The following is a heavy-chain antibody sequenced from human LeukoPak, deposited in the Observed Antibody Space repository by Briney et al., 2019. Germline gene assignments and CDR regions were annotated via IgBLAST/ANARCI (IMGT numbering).Heavy chain of an antibody. Sequence: GGSLRLSCAASGFTFSSYAMHWVRQAPGKGLEWVAVIWYDGSNKYYADSVKGRFTISRDNSKNTLCLQMDSLRTEDTAVYYCAKDPVAVAGTANYFQHWGQGTLVTVSS. D-gene: IGHD6-19*01. CDR3: AKDPVAVAGTANYFQH. V-gene: IGHV3-30*02. CDR2: IWYDGSNK. J-gene: IGHJ1*01. CDR1: GFTFSSYA.